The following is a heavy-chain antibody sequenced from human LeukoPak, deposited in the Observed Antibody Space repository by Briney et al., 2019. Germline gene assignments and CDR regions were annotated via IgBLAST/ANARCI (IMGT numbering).Heavy chain of an antibody. D-gene: IGHD4-23*01. J-gene: IGHJ4*02. CDR1: GGSISSSSYY. V-gene: IGHV4-61*01. Sequence: SETLSLTCTISGGSISSSSYYWSWIRQPPGKGLEWIGYIYYSGSTKYNPSLKSRLTISVDTSKNQFSLKLSSVTAADTAVYYCARDYGGKFDSWGQGTLVTVSS. CDR3: ARDYGGKFDS. CDR2: IYYSGST.